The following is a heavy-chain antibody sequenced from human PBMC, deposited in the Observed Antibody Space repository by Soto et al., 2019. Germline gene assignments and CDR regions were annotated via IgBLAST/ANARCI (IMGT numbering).Heavy chain of an antibody. V-gene: IGHV1-3*01. CDR1: GYTFTSYA. Sequence: ASVKVSCKASGYTFTSYAMHWVRQAPGQRLEWMGWINAGNGNTKYSQKFQGRVTITRDTSASTAYMELSSLRSEDTAVYYCARIAVVAATRSPWFDPWGQGTLVTVYS. CDR3: ARIAVVAATRSPWFDP. J-gene: IGHJ5*02. CDR2: INAGNGNT. D-gene: IGHD2-15*01.